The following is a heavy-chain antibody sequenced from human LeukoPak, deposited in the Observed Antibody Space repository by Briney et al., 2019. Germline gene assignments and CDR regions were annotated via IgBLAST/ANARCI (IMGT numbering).Heavy chain of an antibody. CDR1: GFIFSNAW. CDR2: IKSKTDGGTT. J-gene: IGHJ6*03. CDR3: TTDLTEWLRTGYYYYYYMDV. V-gene: IGHV3-15*01. Sequence: PGGSLRLSCAASGFIFSNAWMSWVRQAPGKGLEWVGRIKSKTDGGTTDYAAPVKGRFTISRDDSKNTLYLQMNSLKTEDTAVYYCTTDLTEWLRTGYYYYYYMDVWGKGTTVTVSS. D-gene: IGHD5-12*01.